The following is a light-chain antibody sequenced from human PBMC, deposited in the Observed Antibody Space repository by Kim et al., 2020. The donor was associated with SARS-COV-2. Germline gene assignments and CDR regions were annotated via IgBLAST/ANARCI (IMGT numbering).Light chain of an antibody. J-gene: IGLJ1*01. Sequence: GQSITISCPGTSSDVGGYNYVSWYQQHPAEAPKLIIYDVSERPSGVSNRFSGSKSGNTASLTISGLQAEDEADYYCCSPSARSTWVFGTGTKVTVL. CDR2: DVS. CDR3: CSPSARSTWV. V-gene: IGLV2-14*03. CDR1: SSDVGGYNY.